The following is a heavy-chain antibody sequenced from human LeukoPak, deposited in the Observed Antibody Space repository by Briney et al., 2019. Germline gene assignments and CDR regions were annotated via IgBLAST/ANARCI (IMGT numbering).Heavy chain of an antibody. Sequence: ASVTVSCTASGYTFTGYYMHWVRQAPGQGLEWMGWINPNSGDTNYAQKFQGWVTMTRDTSISTAYMELSRLRSDDTAVYYCARDLGLDGYNYYYYGMDVWGQGTTVTVSS. CDR1: GYTFTGYY. D-gene: IGHD5-24*01. J-gene: IGHJ6*02. CDR2: INPNSGDT. V-gene: IGHV1-2*04. CDR3: ARDLGLDGYNYYYYGMDV.